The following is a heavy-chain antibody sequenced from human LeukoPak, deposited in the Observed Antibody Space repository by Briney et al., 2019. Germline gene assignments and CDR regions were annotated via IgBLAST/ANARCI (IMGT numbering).Heavy chain of an antibody. D-gene: IGHD3-10*01. CDR1: GDSISSYY. CDR2: IYYSGST. Sequence: SETLSLTCTVSGDSISSYYWSWIRQPPGKGLEWIGYIYYSGSTNYNPSLKSRVTISVDTSKNQFSLKLSSVTPADTAVYYCARGGYYGSGNDFRFDPWGQGTLVTVSS. J-gene: IGHJ5*02. V-gene: IGHV4-59*01. CDR3: ARGGYYGSGNDFRFDP.